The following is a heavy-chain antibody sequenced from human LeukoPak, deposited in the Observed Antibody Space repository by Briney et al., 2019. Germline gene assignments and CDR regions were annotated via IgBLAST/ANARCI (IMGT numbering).Heavy chain of an antibody. Sequence: PGGSLRLSCVASGLTFADAWMNWVRQAPGKGLEWVASINHNGNVNYYVDSVKGRFTISRDNAKNSLYLQMSNLRAEDTAVYFCARGGGLDVWGQGATVTVSS. CDR3: ARGGGLDV. V-gene: IGHV3-7*03. D-gene: IGHD3-16*01. CDR2: INHNGNVN. J-gene: IGHJ6*02. CDR1: GLTFADAW.